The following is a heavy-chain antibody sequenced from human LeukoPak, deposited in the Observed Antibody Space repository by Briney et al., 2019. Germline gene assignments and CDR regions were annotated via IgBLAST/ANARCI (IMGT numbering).Heavy chain of an antibody. CDR1: GYTFTNYA. Sequence: ASVKVSCKASGYTFTNYAMNWVRQAPGQGLEWMGWINTNTGNPTYAQGFTGRFVFSLDTSVSTAYLQISSLKAVDTAIYYCAGDHLPSGYWGQGTLVTVSS. CDR3: AGDHLPSGY. CDR2: INTNTGNP. V-gene: IGHV7-4-1*02. J-gene: IGHJ4*02. D-gene: IGHD1-14*01.